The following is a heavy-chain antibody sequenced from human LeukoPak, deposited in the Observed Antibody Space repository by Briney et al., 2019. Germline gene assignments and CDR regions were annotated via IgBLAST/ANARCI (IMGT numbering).Heavy chain of an antibody. CDR1: GFTFNNYW. CDR2: IKQDGSEK. D-gene: IGHD6-13*01. Sequence: TGGSLRLSCAASGFTFNNYWMSWVRQAPGKGLEWVANIKQDGSEKYYVDSVKGRFTISRDNAKNSLYLQMNSLRAEDTAVYYCARDPKGYSNAFDIWGQGTMVTVSS. CDR3: ARDPKGYSNAFDI. V-gene: IGHV3-7*01. J-gene: IGHJ3*02.